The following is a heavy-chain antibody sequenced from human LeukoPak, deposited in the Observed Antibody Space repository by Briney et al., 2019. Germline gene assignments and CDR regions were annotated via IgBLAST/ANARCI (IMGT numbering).Heavy chain of an antibody. D-gene: IGHD3-22*01. J-gene: IGHJ4*02. CDR3: ATPLDYYDSSGYHQGGD. Sequence: GGSLRLSCAASGFTFSSCRMTWVRQAPGKGLEWVANIKEDGSKKNYVDSVKGRFTILRDNAKNSLYLQMNSLRAEDTAVYYCATPLDYYDSSGYHQGGDWGQGTLVTVSS. CDR2: IKEDGSKK. CDR1: GFTFSSCR. V-gene: IGHV3-7*03.